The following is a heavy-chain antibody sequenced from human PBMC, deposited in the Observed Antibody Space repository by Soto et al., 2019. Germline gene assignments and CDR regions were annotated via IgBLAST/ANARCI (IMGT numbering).Heavy chain of an antibody. J-gene: IGHJ4*02. D-gene: IGHD3-22*01. CDR3: AGDGGGGYYDSSGYMGV. CDR2: IYSDGKT. Sequence: EVQLVETGGGLIQPGGSLRLSCAASGITVSTNYMSWVRQAPGKGLEWVSVIYSDGKTFYADSVKGRFTISRDNSQNTVSIQMNSRGGDGRAVYYCAGDGGGGYYDSSGYMGVWGQGTLVTVSS. CDR1: GITVSTNY. V-gene: IGHV3-53*02.